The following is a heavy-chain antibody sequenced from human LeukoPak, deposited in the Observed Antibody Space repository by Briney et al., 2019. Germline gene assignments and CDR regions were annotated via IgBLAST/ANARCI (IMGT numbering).Heavy chain of an antibody. J-gene: IGHJ4*02. V-gene: IGHV3-21*01. Sequence: PGGSLRLSCAASGFTFSSYSMNWVRQAPGKGLEWVSSISSSSSYIYYADSVKGRFTISRDNAKNSLYLQMNSLRAEDTAVYYCARDRGYYDSSGLLGYRGQGTLVTVSS. CDR1: GFTFSSYS. CDR3: ARDRGYYDSSGLLGY. CDR2: ISSSSSYI. D-gene: IGHD3-22*01.